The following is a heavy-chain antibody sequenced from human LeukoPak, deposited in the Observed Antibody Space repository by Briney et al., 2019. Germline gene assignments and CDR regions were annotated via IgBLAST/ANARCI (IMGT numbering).Heavy chain of an antibody. J-gene: IGHJ5*02. Sequence: GGSLRLSCAASGFTFSSYAMNWVRQAPGKGLEWVSSISSSSTYIYYADSLKGRFTISRDNAKNSLYLQMNSLRAEETAVYYCARSGSGSPETWIDPWGKGTLVTVSS. CDR3: ARSGSGSPETWIDP. V-gene: IGHV3-21*01. CDR1: GFTFSSYA. D-gene: IGHD3-10*01. CDR2: ISSSSTYI.